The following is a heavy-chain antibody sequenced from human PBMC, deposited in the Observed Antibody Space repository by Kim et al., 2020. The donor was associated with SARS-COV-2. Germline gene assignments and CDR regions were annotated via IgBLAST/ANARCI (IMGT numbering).Heavy chain of an antibody. CDR1: GFTFSDYY. V-gene: IGHV3-11*06. CDR2: ISSSSSYT. Sequence: GGSLRLSCAASGFTFSDYYMSWIRQAPGKGLEWVSYISSSSSYTNYADSVKGRFTISRDNAKNSLYLQMNSLRAEDTAVYYCARDIGYIYSGSYYDYWGQGTLVTVSS. D-gene: IGHD1-26*01. J-gene: IGHJ4*02. CDR3: ARDIGYIYSGSYYDY.